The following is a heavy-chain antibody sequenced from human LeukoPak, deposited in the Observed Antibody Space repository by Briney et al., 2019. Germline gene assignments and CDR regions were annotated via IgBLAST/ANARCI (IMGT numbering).Heavy chain of an antibody. Sequence: PGRSLRLSCAASRFTFSNYAMHWVRQAPGKGLEWVAVIWYDGSNKFYADSAKGRFTVSRDNSKNALYLQMNSLRAEDTAVFYCARQSPLDLYFDYWGQGTLVTVSS. J-gene: IGHJ4*02. V-gene: IGHV3-33*01. D-gene: IGHD1-1*01. CDR1: RFTFSNYA. CDR3: ARQSPLDLYFDY. CDR2: IWYDGSNK.